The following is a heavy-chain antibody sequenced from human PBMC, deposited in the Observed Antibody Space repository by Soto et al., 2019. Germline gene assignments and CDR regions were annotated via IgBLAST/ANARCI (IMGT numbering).Heavy chain of an antibody. CDR2: IYYSGGT. J-gene: IGHJ4*02. CDR3: VRLDYYDSGGYYT. D-gene: IGHD3-22*01. V-gene: IGHV4-39*01. CDR1: GGSISSSSYY. Sequence: ASETLSLTCTVSGGSISSSSYYWGWIRQAPGKGLEWIGNIYYSGGTNYNPSLKSRVTISVDTSKKKFSLKLSSVTAADTAVYYCVRLDYYDSGGYYTWGQGTLVTVS.